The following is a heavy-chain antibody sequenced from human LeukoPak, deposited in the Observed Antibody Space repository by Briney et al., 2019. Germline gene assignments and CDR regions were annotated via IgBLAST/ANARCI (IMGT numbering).Heavy chain of an antibody. CDR2: INHSGST. D-gene: IGHD3-10*01. CDR1: GGSISSGGYY. V-gene: IGHV4-61*08. J-gene: IGHJ3*02. CDR3: ARAPKPPSMVRGVTHAFDI. Sequence: PSQTLSLTCTVSGGSISSGGYYWSWIRQPPGKGLEWIGEINHSGSTNYNPSLKSRVTISVDTSKNQFSLKLSSVTAADTAVYYCARAPKPPSMVRGVTHAFDIWGQGTMVTVSS.